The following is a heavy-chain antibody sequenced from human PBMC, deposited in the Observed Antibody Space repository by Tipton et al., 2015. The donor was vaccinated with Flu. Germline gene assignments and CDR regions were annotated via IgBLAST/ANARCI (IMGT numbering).Heavy chain of an antibody. J-gene: IGHJ4*02. CDR1: GYNFTRYW. D-gene: IGHD2-2*01. CDR2: VYPGDSDT. CDR3: ARSRFSRSRYDY. Sequence: VQLVQSGADVKKPGESLKISCEVSGYNFTRYWIAWVRQMPGKGLEWMRIVYPGDSDTRYSPSFQGLVTISVDKSISTAYLQWSSLKASDSAMYYCARSRFSRSRYDYWGQGTLVTVSS. V-gene: IGHV5-51*03.